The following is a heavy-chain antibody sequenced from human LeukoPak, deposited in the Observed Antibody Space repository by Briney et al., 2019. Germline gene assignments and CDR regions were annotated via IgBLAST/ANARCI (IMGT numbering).Heavy chain of an antibody. Sequence: GGSLRLSCTASGFTFSTYSMNWVRQAPGKGLEWVSSISSSSVYIYYADSVKGRFTISRDNAKNSLFLQMNSLRAEDTASYYCARDQYGSGTKHFQHWGQGTLVTVSS. V-gene: IGHV3-21*01. CDR3: ARDQYGSGTKHFQH. D-gene: IGHD3-10*01. CDR1: GFTFSTYS. CDR2: ISSSSVYI. J-gene: IGHJ1*01.